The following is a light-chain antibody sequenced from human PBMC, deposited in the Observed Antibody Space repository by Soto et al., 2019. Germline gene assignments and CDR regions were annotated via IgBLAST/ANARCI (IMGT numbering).Light chain of an antibody. J-gene: IGLJ2*01. V-gene: IGLV1-44*01. CDR2: SNN. Sequence: QSVLTQPPSSSGTPGQSVTISCSGSSSNIGSNTVTWYQQLPGTAPKLLIYSNNQRPSGVPDRFSGSKSGTSASLAISGLQFEDEADYYCAAWDDSLNGLVLFGGGTQLTV. CDR3: AAWDDSLNGLVL. CDR1: SSNIGSNT.